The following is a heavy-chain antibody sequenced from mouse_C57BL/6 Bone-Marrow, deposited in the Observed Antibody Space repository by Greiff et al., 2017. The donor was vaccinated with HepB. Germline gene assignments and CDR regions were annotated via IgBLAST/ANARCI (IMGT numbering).Heavy chain of an antibody. Sequence: VQLQQSGPELVKPGASVKISCKASGYSFTGYYMNWVKQSPEKSLEWIGEINPSTGGTTYNQKFKAKATLTVDKSSSTAYMQLKSLTSEDSAVYYCARLWLRQGAWFAYWGQGTLVTVS. CDR3: ARLWLRQGAWFAY. D-gene: IGHD2-2*01. J-gene: IGHJ3*01. CDR2: INPSTGGT. CDR1: GYSFTGYY. V-gene: IGHV1-42*01.